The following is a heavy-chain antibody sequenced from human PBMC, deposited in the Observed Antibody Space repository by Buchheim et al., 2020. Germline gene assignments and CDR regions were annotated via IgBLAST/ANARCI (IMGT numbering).Heavy chain of an antibody. V-gene: IGHV1-69*01. CDR3: ASKDIVVVPTGGSYYGMDV. CDR1: GGTFSSYA. CDR2: FIPIFGTA. Sequence: QVQLVQSGAEVKKPGSSVKVSCKASGGTFSSYAISWVRQAPGQGLEWMGGFIPIFGTADYAQKFQGRVTITADESTSTASMELSSLRSEDTAVYYCASKDIVVVPTGGSYYGMDVWGQGTT. D-gene: IGHD2-2*01. J-gene: IGHJ6*02.